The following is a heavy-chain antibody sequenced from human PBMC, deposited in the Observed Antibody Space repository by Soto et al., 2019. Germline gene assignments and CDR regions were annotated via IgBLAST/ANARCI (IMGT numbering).Heavy chain of an antibody. D-gene: IGHD3-3*01. J-gene: IGHJ4*02. CDR3: ARGGYDFWSGYSTRRDY. V-gene: IGHV3-48*03. CDR1: GFTFSSYE. CDR2: ISSSGSTI. Sequence: LRLSCAASGFTFSSYEMNWVRQAPGKGLEWVSYISSSGSTIYYADSVKGRFTISRDNAKNSLYLQMNSLGAEDTAVYYCARGGYDFWSGYSTRRDYWGQGTLVTVSS.